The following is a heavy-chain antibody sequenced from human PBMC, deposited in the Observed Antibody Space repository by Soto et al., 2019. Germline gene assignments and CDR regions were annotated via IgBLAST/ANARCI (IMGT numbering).Heavy chain of an antibody. CDR1: GGSISSGGYY. CDR2: IYYSGST. V-gene: IGHV4-31*03. J-gene: IGHJ4*02. D-gene: IGHD2-2*01. CDR3: AREGRREGIVVVPAVFDY. Sequence: SETLSLTCTVSGGSISSGGYYWSWIRQHPGKGLEWIGYIYYSGSTYYNPSLKSRVTISVDTSKNQFSLKLSSVTAADTAVYYCAREGRREGIVVVPAVFDYWGQGTLVTVSS.